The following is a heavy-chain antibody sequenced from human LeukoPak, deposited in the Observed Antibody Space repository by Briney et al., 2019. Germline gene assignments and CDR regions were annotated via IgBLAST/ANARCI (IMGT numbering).Heavy chain of an antibody. CDR2: INPSGGST. CDR3: ATVNSYYDSSGYDY. CDR1: GYTFTSYY. J-gene: IGHJ4*02. D-gene: IGHD3-22*01. Sequence: ASVKVSCKASGYTFTSYYMHWVRQAPGQGLEWMGIINPSGGSTSYAQKFQGRVTMTEDTSTDTAYMELSSLRSEDTAVYYCATVNSYYDSSGYDYWGQGTLVTVSS. V-gene: IGHV1-46*01.